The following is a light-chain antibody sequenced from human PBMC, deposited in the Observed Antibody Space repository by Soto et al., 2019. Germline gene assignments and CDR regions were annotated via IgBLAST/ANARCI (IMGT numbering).Light chain of an antibody. Sequence: EIVLTQSPGTLSLSPGERATLSCRASQSVSSSYLAWYQQKPGQAPRLLIYGASSRATGIPDRFSGSGSGTDFPLTISRREPKVFAVYYCQQYGSSPLTLGGGTKVDIK. CDR1: QSVSSSY. V-gene: IGKV3-20*01. J-gene: IGKJ4*01. CDR3: QQYGSSPLT. CDR2: GAS.